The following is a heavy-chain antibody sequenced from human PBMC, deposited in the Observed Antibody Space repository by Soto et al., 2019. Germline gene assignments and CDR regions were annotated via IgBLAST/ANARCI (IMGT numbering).Heavy chain of an antibody. V-gene: IGHV4-39*01. CDR1: GDSITASYSN. CDR3: AQLVRYNVRRRELDN. Sequence: SETLSLTCTVSGDSITASYSNWAWIRQPPGKGLDWIGTFYYSGTTSQNPPLRSRITISGDASRNQFSLNVRSVTAADSGVYYCAQLVRYNVRRRELDNWGQGTLVTVSS. J-gene: IGHJ4*02. CDR2: FYYSGTT. D-gene: IGHD3-10*02.